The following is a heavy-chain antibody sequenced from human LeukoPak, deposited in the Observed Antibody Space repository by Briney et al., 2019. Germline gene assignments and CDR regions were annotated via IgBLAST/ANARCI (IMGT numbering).Heavy chain of an antibody. CDR2: VTGDGTGT. D-gene: IGHD2/OR15-2a*01. Sequence: GGSLRLSCAASGLTFTKYWMHWVRQAPGKGLVWLSRVTGDGTGTTYVDSVRGRFTISRDNAKNTVYLQMNSLRVEDTAVYFCATGLGFYYDYWGQGTLVTVS. V-gene: IGHV3-74*03. J-gene: IGHJ4*02. CDR3: ATGLGFYYDY. CDR1: GLTFTKYW.